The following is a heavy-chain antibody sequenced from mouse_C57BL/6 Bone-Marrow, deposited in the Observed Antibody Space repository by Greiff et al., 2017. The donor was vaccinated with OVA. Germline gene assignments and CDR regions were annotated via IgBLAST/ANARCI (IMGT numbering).Heavy chain of an antibody. Sequence: EVKLVESGGGLVQPGGSMKLSCVASGFTFSNYWMNWVRQSPEKGLEWVAQLRLKSDNYATHYAVSVKGRFTTSRDDSKSSVYLRMSNLRDEDAGIYYCTGDYGRFAYWGQGTLVTVSA. V-gene: IGHV6-3*01. CDR3: TGDYGRFAY. D-gene: IGHD2-4*01. CDR2: LRLKSDNYAT. J-gene: IGHJ3*01. CDR1: GFTFSNYW.